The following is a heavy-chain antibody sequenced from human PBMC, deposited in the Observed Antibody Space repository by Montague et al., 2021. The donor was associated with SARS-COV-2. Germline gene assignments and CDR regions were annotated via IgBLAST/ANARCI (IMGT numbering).Heavy chain of an antibody. CDR3: MRVGGYVNRPPV. V-gene: IGHV4-4*02. Sequence: SETLSLTCAVSGASIVNTDCWSWVRQPPGKGLEWIGEIYDTASTNYNPSLKSRVTMSVDKFNNQVSLQLKYLTAADTAVYFRMRVGGYVNRPPVWGQGALVIVSS. CDR2: IYDTAST. J-gene: IGHJ4*02. D-gene: IGHD6-19*01. CDR1: GASIVNTDC.